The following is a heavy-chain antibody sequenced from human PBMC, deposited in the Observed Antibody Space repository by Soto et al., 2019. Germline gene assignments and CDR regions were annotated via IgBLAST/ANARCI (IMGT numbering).Heavy chain of an antibody. V-gene: IGHV6-1*01. CDR1: GDSVSNNGAT. D-gene: IGHD2-15*01. CDR3: ARDPPDSNSGFDY. J-gene: IGHJ4*02. Sequence: PSQTLSLTCAICGDSVSNNGATWTWIRQSPSRGLEWLGRAYYRSRWLYDYATSVRGRITINPDTSKNRFSLQLNSVTPEDTAVYYCARDPPDSNSGFDYWGQGTPDTAPQ. CDR2: AYYRSRWLY.